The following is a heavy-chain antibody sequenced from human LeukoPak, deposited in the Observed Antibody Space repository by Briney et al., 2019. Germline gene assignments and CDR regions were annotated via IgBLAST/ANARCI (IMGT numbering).Heavy chain of an antibody. CDR3: ARGLRSGWFDAFDI. V-gene: IGHV3-48*03. Sequence: GGSLRLSCAASGFTFSSYEMNWVRQAPGKGLEWVSYISSSGSTIYYADSVKGRFTISRDNAKNSLYLQMNSLRAEDTAVYYCARGLRSGWFDAFDIWGQGTMVTVSS. J-gene: IGHJ3*02. CDR2: ISSSGSTI. D-gene: IGHD6-19*01. CDR1: GFTFSSYE.